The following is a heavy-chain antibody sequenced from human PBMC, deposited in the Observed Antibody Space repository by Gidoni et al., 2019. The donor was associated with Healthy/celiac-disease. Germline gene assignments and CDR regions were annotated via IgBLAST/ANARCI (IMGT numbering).Heavy chain of an antibody. Sequence: QVQLQQWGAGLLIPSETLSLTCAVYAGSFSGYYWRWFRQPPGKGLEWIGEINHSGSTNYNPSLKSRVTISVDTAKNQFSLKLSSVTAADTAVYYCARRYSSPGDYWGQGTLVTVSS. CDR1: AGSFSGYY. V-gene: IGHV4-34*01. CDR3: ARRYSSPGDY. CDR2: INHSGST. D-gene: IGHD6-13*01. J-gene: IGHJ4*02.